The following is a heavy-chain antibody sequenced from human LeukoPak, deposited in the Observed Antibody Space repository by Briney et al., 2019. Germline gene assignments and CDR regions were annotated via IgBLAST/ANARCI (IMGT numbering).Heavy chain of an antibody. V-gene: IGHV3-23*01. CDR3: AKDPLTGEHIDY. CDR1: GFTVSGNY. J-gene: IGHJ4*02. Sequence: PGGSLRLSCAASGFTVSGNYMSWVRQAPGKGLEWVSAISGSGGSTYYADSVKGRFTISRDNSKNTLYLQMNSLRAEDTAVYYCAKDPLTGEHIDYWGQGTLVTVSS. CDR2: ISGSGGST. D-gene: IGHD3-9*01.